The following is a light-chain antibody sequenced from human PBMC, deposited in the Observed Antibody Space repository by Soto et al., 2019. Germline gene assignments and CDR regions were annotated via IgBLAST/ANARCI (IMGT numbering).Light chain of an antibody. V-gene: IGKV3-20*01. J-gene: IGKJ5*01. CDR1: QSVNSNY. Sequence: EIVLTQSPDTMSLSPGETATLSCRASQSVNSNYLAWYQHKPGQAPRLLIYGASNRATGIPDRFSGSGSGTDFSLTISRLEPEDFAVFYCQQYDNSITFGQGTRLEIE. CDR2: GAS. CDR3: QQYDNSIT.